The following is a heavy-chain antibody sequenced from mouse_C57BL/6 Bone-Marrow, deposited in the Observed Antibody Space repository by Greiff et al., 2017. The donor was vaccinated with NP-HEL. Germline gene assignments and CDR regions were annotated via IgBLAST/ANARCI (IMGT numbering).Heavy chain of an antibody. J-gene: IGHJ1*03. D-gene: IGHD1-1*01. CDR1: GFSLTSYG. V-gene: IGHV2-2*01. CDR2: IWSGGST. CDR3: ARNWGYGSSSYWYFDV. Sequence: VKLQESGPGLVQPSQSLSITCTVSGFSLTSYGVHWVRQSPGKGLEWLGVIWSGGSTDYNAAFISRLSISKDNSKSQVFFKMNSLQADDTAIYYCARNWGYGSSSYWYFDVWGTGTTVTVSS.